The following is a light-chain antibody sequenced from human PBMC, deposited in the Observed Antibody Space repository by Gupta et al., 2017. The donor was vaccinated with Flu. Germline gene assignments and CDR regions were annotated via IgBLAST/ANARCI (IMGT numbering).Light chain of an antibody. Sequence: KVTIASTGRKSKIGNNCGSWYQPLTVTDRKLLIYENNKRPSGIPDRISGSKSRTSATLGITGLQTGDEADDDCGKWDSSRSGWVFGGGTKLTVL. CDR2: ENN. CDR1: KSKIGNNC. CDR3: GKWDSSRSGWV. V-gene: IGLV1-51*02. J-gene: IGLJ3*02.